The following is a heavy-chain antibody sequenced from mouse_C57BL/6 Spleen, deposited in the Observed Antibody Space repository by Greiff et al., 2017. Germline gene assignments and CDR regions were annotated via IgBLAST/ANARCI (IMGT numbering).Heavy chain of an antibody. Sequence: EVQVVESEGGLVQPGSSMKLSCTASGFTFSDYYMAWVRQVPEKGLEWVANINYDGSSTYYLDSLKSRFIISRDNAKNILYLQMSRLQSEDTATYYCAREDGNYALFAYWGQGTLVTVSA. CDR3: AREDGNYALFAY. CDR1: GFTFSDYY. CDR2: INYDGSST. V-gene: IGHV5-16*01. D-gene: IGHD2-1*01. J-gene: IGHJ3*01.